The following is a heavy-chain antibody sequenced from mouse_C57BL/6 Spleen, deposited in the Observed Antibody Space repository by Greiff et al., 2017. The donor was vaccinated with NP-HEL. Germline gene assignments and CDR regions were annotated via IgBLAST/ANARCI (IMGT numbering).Heavy chain of an antibody. V-gene: IGHV1-75*01. CDR2: IFPGSGST. CDR1: GYTFTDYY. CDR3: GGGNYYGSSFDY. Sequence: VQLQQSGPELVKPGASVKISCKASGYTFTDYYINWVKQRPGQGLEWIGWIFPGSGSTYYNEKFKGKATLTVDKSSSTAYMLLSSLTSEDSAVYFCGGGNYYGSSFDYWGQGTTLTVSS. D-gene: IGHD1-1*01. J-gene: IGHJ2*01.